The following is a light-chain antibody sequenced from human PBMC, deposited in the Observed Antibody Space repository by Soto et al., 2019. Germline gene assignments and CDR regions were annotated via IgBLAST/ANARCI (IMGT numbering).Light chain of an antibody. CDR3: QQCDNWPFT. CDR1: QSVGSN. J-gene: IGKJ3*01. V-gene: IGKV3-15*01. CDR2: DVS. Sequence: EIVMTQSPATLSVSPGERATLSCRASQSVGSNLAWYQQRPGQPPRLLIYDVSTRATGIPARFSGSGSGTEFTLTISSLQSVDFAVYYCQQCDNWPFTFGPWTKVDIK.